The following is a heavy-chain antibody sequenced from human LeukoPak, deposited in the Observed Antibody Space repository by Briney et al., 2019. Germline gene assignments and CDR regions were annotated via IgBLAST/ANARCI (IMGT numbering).Heavy chain of an antibody. J-gene: IGHJ5*02. CDR1: GGSISSSSYY. Sequence: NSSETLSLTCTVSGGSISSSSYYWGWIRQPPGKGLEWIGSIYYSGSTYYNPSLKSRVTISVDTSKNQFSLKLSSVTAADTAVYYCARADSSAVGYWFEPWGQGTLVTVSS. V-gene: IGHV4-39*01. D-gene: IGHD3-22*01. CDR3: ARADSSAVGYWFEP. CDR2: IYYSGST.